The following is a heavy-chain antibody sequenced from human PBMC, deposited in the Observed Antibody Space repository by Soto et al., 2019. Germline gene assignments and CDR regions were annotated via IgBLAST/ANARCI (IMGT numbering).Heavy chain of an antibody. Sequence: PGESLKISCKGSGYSFAGYWITWVRQKPGKGLEWMGRIDPSDSQTYYSPSFRGHVTISVTKSITTVFLQWSSLRASDTAMYYCARRIYDSDTGPNFQYYFDSWGQGIPVTVSS. CDR1: GYSFAGYW. CDR2: IDPSDSQT. J-gene: IGHJ4*02. D-gene: IGHD3-22*01. V-gene: IGHV5-10-1*01. CDR3: ARRIYDSDTGPNFQYYFDS.